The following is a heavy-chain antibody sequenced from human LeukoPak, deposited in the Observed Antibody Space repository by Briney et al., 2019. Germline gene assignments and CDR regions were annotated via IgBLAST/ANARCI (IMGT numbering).Heavy chain of an antibody. J-gene: IGHJ6*02. CDR1: GFTFSSYA. Sequence: GGSLRLSCAASGFTFSSYAMSWVRQAPGKGLEWVSAISGSGSSTYYADSVKGRFTISRDNSKNTLYLQMNSLRAGDTAVYYCAKEGGSYIDYYYGMDVWGQGTTVTVS. CDR3: AKEGGSYIDYYYGMDV. CDR2: ISGSGSST. V-gene: IGHV3-23*01. D-gene: IGHD1-26*01.